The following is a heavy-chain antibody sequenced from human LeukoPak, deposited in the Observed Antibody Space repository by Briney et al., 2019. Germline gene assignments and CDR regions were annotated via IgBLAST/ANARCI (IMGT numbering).Heavy chain of an antibody. J-gene: IGHJ6*03. CDR1: GYTFTGYY. CDR2: INPNSGGT. Sequence: ASVKVSCKASGYTFTGYYMHWVRQAPGQGLEWMGWINPNSGGTNYAQKFQGRVTMTRDTSISTAYMELSRLRSDDTAVYYCARDQVGIAVAGTDYYYYMDVWGKGTTVTISS. V-gene: IGHV1-2*02. D-gene: IGHD6-19*01. CDR3: ARDQVGIAVAGTDYYYYMDV.